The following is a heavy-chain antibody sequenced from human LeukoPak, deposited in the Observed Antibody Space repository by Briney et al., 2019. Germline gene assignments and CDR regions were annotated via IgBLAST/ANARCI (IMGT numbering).Heavy chain of an antibody. V-gene: IGHV3-9*01. J-gene: IGHJ3*02. D-gene: IGHD3-22*01. CDR2: ISWNSGSI. CDR3: AASSSGLYDAFDI. Sequence: PGGSLRLSCAASGFTFDDYAMHWVRQAPGKGLEWVSGISWNSGSIGYADSVKGRFTISRDNAKNSLYLQMNSLRAEDTALYYCAASSSGLYDAFDIWGQGTMVTVSS. CDR1: GFTFDDYA.